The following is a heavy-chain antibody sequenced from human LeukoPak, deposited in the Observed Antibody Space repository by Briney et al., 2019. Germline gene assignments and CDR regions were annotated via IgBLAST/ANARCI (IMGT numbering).Heavy chain of an antibody. CDR1: GFTFSSYA. J-gene: IGHJ4*02. CDR3: AKDRIAVAGADY. CDR2: ISGSGGST. D-gene: IGHD6-19*01. V-gene: IGHV3-23*01. Sequence: GGSLRLSCAASGFTFSSYAMSWVRQAPGKGREGVSAISGSGGSTYYADSVKGRFTISRDNSKNTLYLQMNSLRAEDTAVYYCAKDRIAVAGADYWGQGTLVTVSS.